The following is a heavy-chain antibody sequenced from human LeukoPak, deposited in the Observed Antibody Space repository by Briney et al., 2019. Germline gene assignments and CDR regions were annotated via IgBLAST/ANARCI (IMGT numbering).Heavy chain of an antibody. CDR3: AGAGAGLDAFDI. CDR1: GGSISSYY. V-gene: IGHV4-59*01. D-gene: IGHD6-13*01. CDR2: IYYSGST. J-gene: IGHJ3*02. Sequence: SETLSLTCTVSGGSISSYYWSWIRQPPGKGLEWIGYIYYSGSTNYNPSLKSRVTISVDTSKNQFSLKLSSVTAADTAVYYCAGAGAGLDAFDIWGQGTKVTVSS.